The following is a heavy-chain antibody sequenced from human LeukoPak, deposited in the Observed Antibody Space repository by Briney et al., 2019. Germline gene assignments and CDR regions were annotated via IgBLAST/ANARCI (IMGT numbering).Heavy chain of an antibody. V-gene: IGHV3-21*01. J-gene: IGHJ4*02. CDR2: ISSSSSYI. CDR3: ARDTDRWVGSGWYDYFDY. D-gene: IGHD6-19*01. CDR1: GFTFSSYS. Sequence: GGSLRLSYAASGFTFSSYSMNWVRQAPGKGLEWVSSISSSSSYIYYADSVKGRFTISRDNAKNSLYLQMNSLRAEDTAVYYCARDTDRWVGSGWYDYFDYWGQGTLVTVSS.